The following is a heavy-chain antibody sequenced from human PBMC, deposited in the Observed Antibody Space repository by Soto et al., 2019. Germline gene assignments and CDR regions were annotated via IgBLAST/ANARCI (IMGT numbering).Heavy chain of an antibody. Sequence: QVQLQESGPGLVKPSQTLSLTCTVSAGGSISSGDSYWSWIRQHPGKGLEYIGHIYYGSTYYNPSLKSRVSISVDTSKNQFSLNLHSVTAADTAVYYCARGVGSSWYFSYFDYWGQGTLVSVSS. CDR3: ARGVGSSWYFSYFDY. CDR2: IYYGST. CDR1: AGGSISSGDSY. J-gene: IGHJ4*02. V-gene: IGHV4-31*03. D-gene: IGHD6-13*01.